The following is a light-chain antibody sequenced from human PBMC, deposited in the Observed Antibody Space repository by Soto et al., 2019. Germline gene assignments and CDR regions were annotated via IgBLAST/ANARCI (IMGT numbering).Light chain of an antibody. CDR3: QQYVNFVWT. CDR2: DAS. J-gene: IGKJ1*01. V-gene: IGKV3-11*01. CDR1: QSVSSF. Sequence: EIVLTQSPATLSLSPGERATLSCRASQSVSSFLVWYQQKPGQAPRLLIYDASNRATGIPDRFSGSGSGTDFTLSISRLEPEDVAVYYCQQYVNFVWTFGQGTKVDIK.